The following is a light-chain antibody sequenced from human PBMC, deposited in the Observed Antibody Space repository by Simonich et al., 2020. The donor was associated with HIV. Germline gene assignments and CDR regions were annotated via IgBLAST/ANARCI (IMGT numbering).Light chain of an antibody. CDR1: SGLVSTSYY. V-gene: IGLV8-61*01. CDR2: STN. Sequence: QIVVTQEPSFSVSPGETVTLTCGFSSGLVSTSYYPPWYQQLPGQSPRTLNYSTNTRSSRVPDSFSGSIIRKKAALTITGAQADDESDYYCVLYMGSGIWVFGGGTKLTVL. J-gene: IGLJ3*02. CDR3: VLYMGSGIWV.